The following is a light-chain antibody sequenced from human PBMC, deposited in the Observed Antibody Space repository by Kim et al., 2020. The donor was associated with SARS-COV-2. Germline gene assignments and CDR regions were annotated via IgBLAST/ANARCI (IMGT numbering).Light chain of an antibody. V-gene: IGLV3-19*01. CDR2: GKN. J-gene: IGLJ3*02. CDR1: SLRSYY. CDR3: ISRDSSGNLWV. Sequence: LRQTVRITCQGDSLRSYYASRYQQKPGQAPVLVIYGKNNRPSGIPDRFSGSSSGNTASLTITEAQAEDEADYYCISRDSSGNLWVFGGGAQLTVL.